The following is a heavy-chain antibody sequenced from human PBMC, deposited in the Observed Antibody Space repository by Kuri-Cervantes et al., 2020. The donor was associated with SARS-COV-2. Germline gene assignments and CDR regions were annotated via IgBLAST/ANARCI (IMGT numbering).Heavy chain of an antibody. Sequence: GESLKISCAASGSTFSSYSMNWVRQAPGKGLEWVSSVSSSSSYIYYADSVKGRFTISRDNAKNSLYLQMDSLRAEDTAVYYCAKVDSSSSYYYYYGMDVWGQGTTVTVSS. CDR3: AKVDSSSSYYYYYGMDV. V-gene: IGHV3-21*04. J-gene: IGHJ6*02. D-gene: IGHD6-6*01. CDR1: GSTFSSYS. CDR2: VSSSSSYI.